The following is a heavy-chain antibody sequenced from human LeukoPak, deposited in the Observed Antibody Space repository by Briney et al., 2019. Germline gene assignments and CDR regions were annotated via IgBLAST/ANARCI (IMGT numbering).Heavy chain of an antibody. V-gene: IGHV3-23*01. J-gene: IGHJ4*02. CDR2: ISGSGGTT. CDR3: AKGALGYCSGGSCYSFDY. Sequence: PGGSLRLSCAASGFTFSSYAMSWVRQAPGKGLEWVSAISGSGGTTYYADSVKGRFTISRDNSKNTLYLQMNSLRADDTAVYYCAKGALGYCSGGSCYSFDYWGQGTLVTVSS. CDR1: GFTFSSYA. D-gene: IGHD2-15*01.